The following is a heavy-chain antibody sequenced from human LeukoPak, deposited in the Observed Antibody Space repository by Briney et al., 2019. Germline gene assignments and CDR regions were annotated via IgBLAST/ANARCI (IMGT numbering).Heavy chain of an antibody. CDR2: IYHSGST. Sequence: SETLSLTCAVSGYSISSGYYWGWVRQPPGKGLEWIGSIYHSGSTYYNPSLKSRVTISVDTSKNQFSLKLSSVTAADTAVYYCARLNYDYVWGSYRIYYYYYMDVWGKGTTVTVSS. CDR1: GYSISSGYY. V-gene: IGHV4-38-2*01. D-gene: IGHD3-16*02. J-gene: IGHJ6*03. CDR3: ARLNYDYVWGSYRIYYYYYMDV.